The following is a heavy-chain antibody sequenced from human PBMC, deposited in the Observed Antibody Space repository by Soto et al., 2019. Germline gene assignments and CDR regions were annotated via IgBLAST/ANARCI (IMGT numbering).Heavy chain of an antibody. J-gene: IGHJ4*02. CDR2: VRYTGST. Sequence: QVQLQESGPGLVKPSETLSLTCTVSAGSVSGYYWSWIRQPPGKAPEWIGYVRYTGSTKYNPSLNHRVTISVDVSKNQFSLSLSSVNAVDTAVNYCTRHGGNYRNVLDYWGQGALVTVSS. CDR3: TRHGGNYRNVLDY. CDR1: AGSVSGYY. V-gene: IGHV4-59*08. D-gene: IGHD4-4*01.